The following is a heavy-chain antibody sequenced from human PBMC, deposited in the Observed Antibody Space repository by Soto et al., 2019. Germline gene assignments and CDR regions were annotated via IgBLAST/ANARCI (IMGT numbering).Heavy chain of an antibody. CDR1: GFIFSDHY. V-gene: IGHV3-30-3*01. Sequence: PGGSLRLSCVASGFIFSDHYMDWVRQAPGKGLEWVAVISYDGSNKYYADSVKGRFTISRDNSKNTLYLQMNSLRAEDTAVYYCARDLEVAVAGAWGQGTLVTVSS. CDR2: ISYDGSNK. J-gene: IGHJ5*02. CDR3: ARDLEVAVAGA. D-gene: IGHD6-19*01.